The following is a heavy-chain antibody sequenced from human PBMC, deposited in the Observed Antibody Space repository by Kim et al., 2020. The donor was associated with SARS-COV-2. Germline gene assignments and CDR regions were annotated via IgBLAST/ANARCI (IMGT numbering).Heavy chain of an antibody. Sequence: SETLSLTCTVSGGSINSYYWSWIRQPPGKGLEWIGYIYYSGSTNYNPSLKIRVPISVDASKNQFSLRLSSVTTSDTAVYYCSRGGWSLDYWGQGTLVTVSS. CDR3: SRGGWSLDY. D-gene: IGHD1-26*01. CDR2: IYYSGST. CDR1: GGSINSYY. V-gene: IGHV4-59*01. J-gene: IGHJ4*02.